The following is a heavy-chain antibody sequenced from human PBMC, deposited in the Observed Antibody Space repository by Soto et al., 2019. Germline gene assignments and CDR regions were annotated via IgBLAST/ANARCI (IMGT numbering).Heavy chain of an antibody. CDR2: IYYSGST. D-gene: IGHD1-1*01. Sequence: LETLSLTCTVSGGSVSSGSYYWSWIRQPPGKGLEWIGYIYYSGSTNYNPSLKSRVTISVDTSKNQFSLKLSSVTAADTAVYYCASFLRTYKTFDYWGQGTLVTVSS. CDR3: ASFLRTYKTFDY. V-gene: IGHV4-61*01. J-gene: IGHJ4*02. CDR1: GGSVSSGSYY.